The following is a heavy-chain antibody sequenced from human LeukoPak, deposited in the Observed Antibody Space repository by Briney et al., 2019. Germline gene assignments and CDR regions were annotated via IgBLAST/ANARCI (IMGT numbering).Heavy chain of an antibody. J-gene: IGHJ4*02. CDR1: GFTFSSYA. CDR3: AKKDYDILTGYYF. D-gene: IGHD3-9*01. CDR2: ISGSGGST. V-gene: IGHV3-23*01. Sequence: PGGSLRLSCAASGFTFSSYAMSWVRQAPGKGLEWVSAISGSGGSTYYADSVKGRFTISRDNSKNTLYLQMNSLRAEDTVVYYCAKKDYDILTGYYFWGQGTLVTVSS.